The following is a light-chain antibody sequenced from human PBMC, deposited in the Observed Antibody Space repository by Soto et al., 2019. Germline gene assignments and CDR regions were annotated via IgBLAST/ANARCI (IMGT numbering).Light chain of an antibody. CDR3: QQRSNWPLMYT. CDR2: DAS. CDR1: QSVSSY. V-gene: IGKV3-11*01. J-gene: IGKJ2*01. Sequence: EIVLTQSPATLSLSPGERATLSCRASQSVSSYLAWYQQKPGQPPRLLIYDASNRATGIPARFSGSGSGTHFTLTISSLEPEDFAVYYCQQRSNWPLMYTFGQGTKLEIK.